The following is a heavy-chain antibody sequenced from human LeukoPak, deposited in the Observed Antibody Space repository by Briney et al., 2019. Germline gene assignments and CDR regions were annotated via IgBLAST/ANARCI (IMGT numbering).Heavy chain of an antibody. V-gene: IGHV3-23*01. CDR1: GFIFSDYT. D-gene: IGHD4-23*01. CDR2: FTAYGGT. J-gene: IGHJ5*02. Sequence: PGGSLRLSCAASGFIFSDYTMMWVRRAPGKGLQWVATFTAYGGTYYAASVKGRFATSRDKSRDTVCLYMNSLRVEDTAMYYCAKGSTGGKVDWFDPWGQGTLVTVSS. CDR3: AKGSTGGKVDWFDP.